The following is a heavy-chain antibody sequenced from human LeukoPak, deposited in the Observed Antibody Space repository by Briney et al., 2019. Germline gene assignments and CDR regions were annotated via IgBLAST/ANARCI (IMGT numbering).Heavy chain of an antibody. J-gene: IGHJ3*02. CDR2: IIPILGIA. Sequence: GASVKVSCKASGGTFSSYAISWVRQAPGQGLEWMGRIIPILGIANYAQKFQGRVTITADKSTSTAYMELSSLRSEDTAVYYCARDDVVQVVVXAAXEXXXXFDIWGQGTMVTVS. V-gene: IGHV1-69*04. CDR3: ARDDVVQVVVXAAXEXXXXFDI. CDR1: GGTFSSYA. D-gene: IGHD2-2*01.